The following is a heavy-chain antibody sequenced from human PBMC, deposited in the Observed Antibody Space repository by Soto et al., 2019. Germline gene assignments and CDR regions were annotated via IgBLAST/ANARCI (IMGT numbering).Heavy chain of an antibody. J-gene: IGHJ6*02. D-gene: IGHD6-19*01. CDR3: ARYYKRAVAGTSRYYYYGMDV. V-gene: IGHV1-2*04. Sequence: GASVTVSCKASGYTFTGYYMHWVRQAPGQGLEWMGWINPNSGGTNYAQKFQGWVTMTRDTSISTAYMELSRLRSDDTAVYYCARYYKRAVAGTSRYYYYGMDVWGQGTTVTVSS. CDR1: GYTFTGYY. CDR2: INPNSGGT.